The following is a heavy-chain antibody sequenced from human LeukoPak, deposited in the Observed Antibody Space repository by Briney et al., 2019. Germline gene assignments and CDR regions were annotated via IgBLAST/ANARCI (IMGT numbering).Heavy chain of an antibody. Sequence: ASVKVSCKVSGYTLTELSMHWVRQAPGKGLEWMGGFDPEDGETIYAQKFQGRVTMTEDTSTDTAYMELSSLRSEDTAVYYCATDRWAGIVGSTGAWFDPWGQGTLVTVSS. D-gene: IGHD1-26*01. J-gene: IGHJ5*02. CDR1: GYTLTELS. V-gene: IGHV1-24*01. CDR3: ATDRWAGIVGSTGAWFDP. CDR2: FDPEDGET.